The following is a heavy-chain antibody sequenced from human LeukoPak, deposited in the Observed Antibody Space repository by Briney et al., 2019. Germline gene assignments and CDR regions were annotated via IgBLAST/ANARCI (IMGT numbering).Heavy chain of an antibody. V-gene: IGHV4-4*07. CDR1: GGSINSYY. CDR3: ARDFRDGRYYYYYMDV. J-gene: IGHJ6*03. CDR2: IYTSGTT. D-gene: IGHD5-24*01. Sequence: PSETLSLTCTVSGGSINSYYWSWIRQPAGKGLEWIGRIYTSGTTNYNPSLKSRVTMSVDTSKKQFSLKLSSVTAADTAVYYCARDFRDGRYYYYYMDVWGKGTTVTVSS.